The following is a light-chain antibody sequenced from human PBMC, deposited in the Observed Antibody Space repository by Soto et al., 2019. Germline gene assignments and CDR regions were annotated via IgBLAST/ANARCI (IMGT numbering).Light chain of an antibody. CDR2: GAS. CDR1: QTVGHN. Sequence: EVVMTQSPATLSVSPGEGATLSCRVSQTVGHNLAWYQHKPGQAPRLLMYGASTRPTAIPTRFSGSGSGTEFTLTISRLQSEDFVVYYCQQYDKWPLTFGGGTKVEIK. V-gene: IGKV3D-15*01. J-gene: IGKJ4*01. CDR3: QQYDKWPLT.